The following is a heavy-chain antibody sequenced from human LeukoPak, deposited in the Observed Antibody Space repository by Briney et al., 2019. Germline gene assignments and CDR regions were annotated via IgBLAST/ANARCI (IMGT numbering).Heavy chain of an antibody. D-gene: IGHD3-16*01. Sequence: SGESLMISCRASGYSFIYYWIGWVRQMPGEGLEWMGIGFVGDSTTKYNPSFQGQVTISVDTSISTAYLQWNSLKASDTATYYCARRGGSIGEVGHDAFDIWGQGTMVTVSS. CDR1: GYSFIYYW. V-gene: IGHV5-51*01. CDR3: ARRGGSIGEVGHDAFDI. J-gene: IGHJ3*02. CDR2: GFVGDSTT.